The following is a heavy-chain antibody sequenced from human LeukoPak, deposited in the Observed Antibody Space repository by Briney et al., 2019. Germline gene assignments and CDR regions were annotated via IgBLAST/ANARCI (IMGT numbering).Heavy chain of an antibody. D-gene: IGHD1-26*01. V-gene: IGHV3-48*01. CDR3: ARAYSGSYFDY. CDR2: ISSSSSTI. J-gene: IGHJ4*02. Sequence: PGGSLRLSCAASGFTFSSYSMNWVRQAPGKGLEWVSYISSSSSTIYYADSVKGRFTISRDNAKNSLYLQMSSLRAEDTAVYYCARAYSGSYFDYWGQGTLVTVSS. CDR1: GFTFSSYS.